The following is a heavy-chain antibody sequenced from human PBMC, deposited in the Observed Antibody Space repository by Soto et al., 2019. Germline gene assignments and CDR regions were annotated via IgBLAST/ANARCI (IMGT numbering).Heavy chain of an antibody. CDR3: ARGTFEAVAGTGEFAP. Sequence: QVQMVQSGAEVKKPGASVKVSCKASGYTFTSYDINWVRQATGQGLEWMGWMNPNSGNTGYAQKFEGRVTMTRNTSIGTAYMELSSLRSEDTAVYYCARGTFEAVAGTGEFAPWGQGTLVTVSS. V-gene: IGHV1-8*01. J-gene: IGHJ5*02. CDR1: GYTFTSYD. CDR2: MNPNSGNT. D-gene: IGHD6-19*01.